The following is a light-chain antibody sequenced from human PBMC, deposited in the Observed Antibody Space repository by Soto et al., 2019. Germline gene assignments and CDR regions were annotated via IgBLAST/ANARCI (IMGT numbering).Light chain of an antibody. CDR1: SSDVGDYNY. V-gene: IGLV2-11*01. Sequence: QSALTQPRSVSVSPGQSVTISCTGTSSDVGDYNYVSWYQQHPGKAPKLMIYDVSKRPSGVPDRFSGSKSGNTASLTISGLQAEDEADYYCCSYAGSYTPVVFGGGTKLTVL. CDR3: CSYAGSYTPVV. J-gene: IGLJ2*01. CDR2: DVS.